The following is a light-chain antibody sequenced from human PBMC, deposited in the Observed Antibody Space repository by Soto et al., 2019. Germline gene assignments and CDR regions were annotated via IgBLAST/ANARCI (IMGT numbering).Light chain of an antibody. CDR1: QSVSSF. Sequence: EIVLTQSPATPSSSPGERATLSCRASQSVSSFLAWYQQKPGQAPSLLIYDASNRAAGIPARFSGSGSGTDFTLTISGLEPEDFAVYYCQHRSNWPLTCGGGTKVDIK. J-gene: IGKJ4*01. CDR3: QHRSNWPLT. V-gene: IGKV3-11*01. CDR2: DAS.